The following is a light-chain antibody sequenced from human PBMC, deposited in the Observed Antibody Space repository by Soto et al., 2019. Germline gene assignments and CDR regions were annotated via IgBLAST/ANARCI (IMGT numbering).Light chain of an antibody. Sequence: EIVLTQSPGTLSLFPGERATLSCRASQSVASYYLAWYQQKPGQAPRLLIFSASSRATGIPDRFSGSGSGTDFTLTISRLEPEDYAVYYCPHYGQSPGPFGQGTKVEIK. J-gene: IGKJ1*01. CDR3: PHYGQSPGP. V-gene: IGKV3-20*01. CDR2: SAS. CDR1: QSVASYY.